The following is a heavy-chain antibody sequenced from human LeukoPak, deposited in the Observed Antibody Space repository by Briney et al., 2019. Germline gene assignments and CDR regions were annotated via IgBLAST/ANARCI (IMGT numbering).Heavy chain of an antibody. J-gene: IGHJ4*02. D-gene: IGHD3-10*01. V-gene: IGHV4-34*01. CDR2: INHSGST. CDR1: GGSFSGYY. Sequence: SETLSLTRAVYGGSFSGYYWSWIRQPPGKGLEWIGEINHSGSTNYNPSLKSRVTISVDTSKNQFSLKLSSVTAADTAVYYCASRGIYGSELDYWGQGTLVTVSS. CDR3: ASRGIYGSELDY.